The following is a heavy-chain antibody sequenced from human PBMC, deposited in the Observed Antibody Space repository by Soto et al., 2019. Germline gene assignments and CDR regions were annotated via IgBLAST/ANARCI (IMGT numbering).Heavy chain of an antibody. Sequence: ASVKVSCKASGGTFSSYAISWVRQAPGQGLEWMGGIIPIFGTANYAQKFQGRVTITADESTSTAYMELSSLRSEDTAVYYCARDLVVVVPAATPFGYYYYGMDVWGQGTTVTVSS. CDR3: ARDLVVVVPAATPFGYYYYGMDV. CDR1: GGTFSSYA. CDR2: IIPIFGTA. D-gene: IGHD2-2*01. J-gene: IGHJ6*02. V-gene: IGHV1-69*13.